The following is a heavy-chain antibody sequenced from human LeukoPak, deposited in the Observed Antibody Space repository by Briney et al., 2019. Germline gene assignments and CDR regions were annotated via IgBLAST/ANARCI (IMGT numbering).Heavy chain of an antibody. J-gene: IGHJ4*02. D-gene: IGHD3-9*01. CDR3: ARGDIPTGYYKPPPGY. V-gene: IGHV4-30-4*01. Sequence: SETLSLTCTVSGGSISSGDYYWSWIRQPPGKGLEWIGYIYYSGSTYYNPSLKSRVTISVDTSKNQFSLKLSSVTAADTAVYYCARGDIPTGYYKPPPGYWGQGTLVTVSS. CDR2: IYYSGST. CDR1: GGSISSGDYY.